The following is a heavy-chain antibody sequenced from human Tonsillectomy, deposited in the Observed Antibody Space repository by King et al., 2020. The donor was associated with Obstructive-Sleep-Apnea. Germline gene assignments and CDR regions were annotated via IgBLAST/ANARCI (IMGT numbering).Heavy chain of an antibody. CDR2: MYYSGNT. J-gene: IGHJ4*02. D-gene: IGHD5-12*01. CDR3: ARHRGVEDYGGYGDYFDY. V-gene: IGHV4-59*08. Sequence: QLQESGPGLVKPSETLSLTCTVSGGSISNYYWSWIRQPPGKGLEWIGYMYYSGNTNFNPSLKSRVTISADTSKIQFSLRLGSLTAADTAVYYCARHRGVEDYGGYGDYFDYWGQGTLVTVSS. CDR1: GGSISNYY.